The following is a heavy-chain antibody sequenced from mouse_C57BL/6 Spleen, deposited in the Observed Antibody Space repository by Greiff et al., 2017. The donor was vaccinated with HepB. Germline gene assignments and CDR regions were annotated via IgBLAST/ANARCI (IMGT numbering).Heavy chain of an antibody. CDR1: GYTFTDYY. CDR2: INPYNGGT. Sequence: VQLQQSGPVLVKPGASVKMSCKASGYTFTDYYMNWVKQSHGKSLEWIGVINPYNGGTSYNQKFKGKATLTVDKSSSTAYMELNSLTSEDSAVYYCARKGDDYVYYFDYWGQGTTLTVSS. D-gene: IGHD2-4*01. CDR3: ARKGDDYVYYFDY. J-gene: IGHJ2*01. V-gene: IGHV1-19*01.